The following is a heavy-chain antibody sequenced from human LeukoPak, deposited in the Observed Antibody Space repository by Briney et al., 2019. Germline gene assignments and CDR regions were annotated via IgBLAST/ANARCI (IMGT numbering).Heavy chain of an antibody. Sequence: ASVKVSCKASGYTFTGYYMYWVRQAPGQGLEWMGRIIPILGIANYAQKFQGRVTITADKSTSTAYMELSSLRSEDTAVYYCAKAGYSSTVAEYFQHWGQGTLVTVSS. CDR3: AKAGYSSTVAEYFQH. CDR1: GYTFTGYY. J-gene: IGHJ1*01. V-gene: IGHV1-69*04. CDR2: IIPILGIA. D-gene: IGHD6-19*01.